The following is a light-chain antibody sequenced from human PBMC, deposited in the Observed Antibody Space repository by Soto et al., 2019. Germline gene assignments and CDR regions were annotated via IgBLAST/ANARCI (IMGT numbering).Light chain of an antibody. V-gene: IGKV3-15*01. Sequence: EIVMTQSPATLSVSPGERATLSCWASQSVNRHLAWYQQKPGQAPRLLIYDASTRDNGVPARFSGSGSGTDFTLTISSLQSEDFAVYYCEQYDTWPTFGQGTKVEIK. CDR1: QSVNRH. CDR3: EQYDTWPT. J-gene: IGKJ1*01. CDR2: DAS.